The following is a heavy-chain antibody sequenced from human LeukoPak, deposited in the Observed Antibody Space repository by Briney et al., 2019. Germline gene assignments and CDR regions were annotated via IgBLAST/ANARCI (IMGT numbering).Heavy chain of an antibody. V-gene: IGHV3-30*03. CDR1: GFTFSSYA. CDR2: ISYDGSNK. Sequence: PGGSLRLSCAASGFTFSSYAMHWVRQAPGKALEWVAVISYDGSNKYYADSVKGRFTISRDNSKNTLYLQMNSLRAEDTAIYYCATYRQVLLPFESWGQGTLVTVSS. J-gene: IGHJ4*02. D-gene: IGHD2-8*02. CDR3: ATYRQVLLPFES.